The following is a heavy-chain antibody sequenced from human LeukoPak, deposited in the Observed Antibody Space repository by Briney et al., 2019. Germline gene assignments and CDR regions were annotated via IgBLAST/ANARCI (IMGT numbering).Heavy chain of an antibody. Sequence: PSETLSLTCAVYGGSFSGYYWSWIRQPPGKGLEWIGEINHSGSTNYNPSLKSRVTISVDTSKNQFPLKLSSVTAADTAVYYCARAGYGDYGSDYWGQGTLVTVSS. CDR3: ARAGYGDYGSDY. J-gene: IGHJ4*02. D-gene: IGHD4-17*01. CDR2: INHSGST. V-gene: IGHV4-34*01. CDR1: GGSFSGYY.